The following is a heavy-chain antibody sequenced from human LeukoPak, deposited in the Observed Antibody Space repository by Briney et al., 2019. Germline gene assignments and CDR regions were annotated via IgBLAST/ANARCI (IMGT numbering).Heavy chain of an antibody. J-gene: IGHJ5*02. V-gene: IGHV3-7*03. CDR3: ARDVGVAGTLDENRFDP. CDR2: IKQDGSEK. Sequence: GGSLRLSCAASGFTFSSYWMSWVRQAPGKGLEWVANIKQDGSEKYYVDSVKGRFTISRDNAKNSLYLQMNSLRAEDTAVYYCARDVGVAGTLDENRFDPWGQGTLVTVSS. D-gene: IGHD6-19*01. CDR1: GFTFSSYW.